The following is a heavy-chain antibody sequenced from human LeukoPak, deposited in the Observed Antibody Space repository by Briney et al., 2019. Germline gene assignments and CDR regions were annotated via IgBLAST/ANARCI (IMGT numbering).Heavy chain of an antibody. D-gene: IGHD6-13*01. CDR1: GGSISSYY. J-gene: IGHJ2*01. CDR2: IYYSGST. CDR3: ARTYGSSGLGYLDL. Sequence: PSETLSLTCTVSGGSISSYYWSWIRQPPGKGLEWIGYIYYSGSTNYSPSLKSRFTISVDTSKNQFSLKLSSVTAADTAVYYCARTYGSSGLGYLDLWGRGTLVTVSS. V-gene: IGHV4-59*01.